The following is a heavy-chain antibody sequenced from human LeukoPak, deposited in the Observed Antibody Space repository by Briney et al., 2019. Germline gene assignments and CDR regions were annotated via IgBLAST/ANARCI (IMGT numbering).Heavy chain of an antibody. V-gene: IGHV3-48*01. CDR2: ISSSSSTI. J-gene: IGHJ3*02. CDR3: ARDGTGDRFDAFDI. D-gene: IGHD7-27*01. CDR1: GFTFSSYS. Sequence: PGGSLRLSCAASGFTFSSYSMNWVRQAPGKGLEWVSYISSSSSTIYYADSVKGRFTISRDNAKNSLYLQMNSLRAEDTAVYYCARDGTGDRFDAFDIWGQGTVVTVSS.